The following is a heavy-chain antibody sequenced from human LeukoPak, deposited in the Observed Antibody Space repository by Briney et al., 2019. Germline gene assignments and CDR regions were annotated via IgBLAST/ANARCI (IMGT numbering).Heavy chain of an antibody. D-gene: IGHD4-17*01. CDR2: ISYDGSNK. Sequence: GGSLRLSCAASGFTFSSYAMHWVRQAPGKGLEWVAVISYDGSNKYYADSVKGRFTISRDNSKNTLYLKMNSLRAEDTAVYYCARDRSVTTGWYFDYWGQGTLVTVSS. J-gene: IGHJ4*02. CDR1: GFTFSSYA. V-gene: IGHV3-30*04. CDR3: ARDRSVTTGWYFDY.